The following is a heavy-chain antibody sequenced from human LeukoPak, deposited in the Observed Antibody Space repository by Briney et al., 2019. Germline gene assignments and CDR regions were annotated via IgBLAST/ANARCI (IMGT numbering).Heavy chain of an antibody. V-gene: IGHV4-39*01. D-gene: IGHD4-11*01. CDR3: ARRPDYFRGAVTIGGWFDP. CDR2: IYYSGST. CDR1: GGSISSSSYY. Sequence: ASETLSLTCTVSGGSISSSSYYWGWIRQPPGKGLEWIGSIYYSGSTYYNPSLKSRVTISVDTSKNQFSLKLSSVTAADTAVYYCARRPDYFRGAVTIGGWFDPWGQGTLVTVSS. J-gene: IGHJ5*02.